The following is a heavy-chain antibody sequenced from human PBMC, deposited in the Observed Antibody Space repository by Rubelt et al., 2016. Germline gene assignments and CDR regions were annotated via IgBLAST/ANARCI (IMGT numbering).Heavy chain of an antibody. V-gene: IGHV3-23*01. CDR1: GFTFTTYW. D-gene: IGHD3-22*01. Sequence: GSLRLSCAASGFTFTTYWMSWVRQAPGKGLEWVSVLSGSGGSTYYADSVKGRFTISRDNSKNTLYLQMNSLRAEDTAVYYCAKVGDYYVSGGYRDYWGQGTLVTVSS. CDR3: AKVGDYYVSGGYRDY. J-gene: IGHJ4*02. CDR2: LSGSGGST.